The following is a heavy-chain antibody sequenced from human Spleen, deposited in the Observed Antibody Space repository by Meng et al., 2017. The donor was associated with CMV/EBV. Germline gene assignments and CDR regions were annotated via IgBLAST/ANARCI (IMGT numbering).Heavy chain of an antibody. V-gene: IGHV3-7*01. Sequence: GESLKISCAASGFTFSSYWMSWVRQAPGKGLEWVASIKQDGSEKYYVDSVKGRFTVSRDNAKNSLYLQMNSLRAEDTAVYYCARSRDGPPYYFDYWGQGTLVTVSS. CDR3: ARSRDGPPYYFDY. J-gene: IGHJ4*02. CDR2: IKQDGSEK. CDR1: GFTFSSYW.